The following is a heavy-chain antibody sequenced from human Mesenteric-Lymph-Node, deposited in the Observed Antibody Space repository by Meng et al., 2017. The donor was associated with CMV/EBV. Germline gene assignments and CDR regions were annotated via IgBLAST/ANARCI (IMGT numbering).Heavy chain of an antibody. CDR1: FSSYA. D-gene: IGHD3-10*01. J-gene: IGHJ4*02. V-gene: IGHV3-23*01. CDR2: NSGSGGST. Sequence: FSSYAMSWVRQAPGKGLEWVSANSGSGGSTYYVDSVKGRFTISRDNSKNTLYLHMNSLRAEDTAVYYCAKEVVGGYYGSGSYLYFDYWGQGTLVTVSS. CDR3: AKEVVGGYYGSGSYLYFDY.